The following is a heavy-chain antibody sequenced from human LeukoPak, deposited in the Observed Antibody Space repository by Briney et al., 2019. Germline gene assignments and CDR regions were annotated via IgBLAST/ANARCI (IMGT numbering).Heavy chain of an antibody. Sequence: SGGSLRLSCAASGFTFSSYSMNWVRQAPGKGLEWVSYISSSSSTTYYADSVKGRFTISRDNAKNSLYLQMNSLRADDTAVYYCARDHHRRHYDSQARVTFDIWGQGTMLTVSS. V-gene: IGHV3-48*01. CDR3: ARDHHRRHYDSQARVTFDI. CDR2: ISSSSSTT. D-gene: IGHD3-22*01. J-gene: IGHJ3*02. CDR1: GFTFSSYS.